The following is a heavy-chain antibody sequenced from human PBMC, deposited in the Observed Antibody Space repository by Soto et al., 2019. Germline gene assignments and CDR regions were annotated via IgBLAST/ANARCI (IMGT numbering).Heavy chain of an antibody. J-gene: IGHJ6*03. Sequence: SEPLPLTCTVAGGSISSGGYYWSRIRQHPGKGLEWIGYIYYSGSTYYNPSLKSRVTISVDTSKNQFSLKLSSVTAADTAVYYCARAYRDTVTTYYYYMDVWGKGTTVTVSS. CDR3: ARAYRDTVTTYYYYMDV. V-gene: IGHV4-31*03. CDR2: IYYSGST. D-gene: IGHD4-4*01. CDR1: GGSISSGGYY.